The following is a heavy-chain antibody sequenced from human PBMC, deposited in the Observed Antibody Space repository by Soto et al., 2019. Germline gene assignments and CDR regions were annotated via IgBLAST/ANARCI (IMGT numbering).Heavy chain of an antibody. D-gene: IGHD6-19*01. CDR1: GGSFSGYY. Sequence: QVQLQQWGAGLLKPSETLSLTCAVYGGSFSGYYWSWIRQPPGKGLEWIGEINHSGSTNYNPSLKSRVTISVDTSKNQFSLKLSSVTAADTAVYYCARAPRQWLVYNWFDPWGQGTLVTVSS. J-gene: IGHJ5*02. CDR2: INHSGST. V-gene: IGHV4-34*01. CDR3: ARAPRQWLVYNWFDP.